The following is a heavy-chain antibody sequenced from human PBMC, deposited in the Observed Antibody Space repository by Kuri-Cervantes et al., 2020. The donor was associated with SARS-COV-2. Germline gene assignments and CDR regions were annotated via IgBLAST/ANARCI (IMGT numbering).Heavy chain of an antibody. D-gene: IGHD5-12*01. J-gene: IGHJ4*02. V-gene: IGHV3-30-3*01. CDR3: ARLLPIVATTNYFDY. CDR2: ISYDGSNK. CDR1: GFTFSSYA. Sequence: GESLKISCAASGFTFSSYAMHWVRQAPGKGLEWVAVISYDGSNKYYADSVKGRFTISRDNSKNTLYLQMNGLRAEDTAVYYCARLLPIVATTNYFDYWGQGTLVTVSS.